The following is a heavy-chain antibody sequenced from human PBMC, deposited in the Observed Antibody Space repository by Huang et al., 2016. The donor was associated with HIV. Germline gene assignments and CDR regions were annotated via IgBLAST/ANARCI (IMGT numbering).Heavy chain of an antibody. CDR1: GFPFTNHA. J-gene: IGHJ3*02. CDR3: ARAKDTWDAYDI. D-gene: IGHD5-18*01. V-gene: IGHV3-30-3*01. CDR2: ISKDGSNN. Sequence: QVQLVESGGGVVQPGRSLRLSCGASGFPFTNHAMHWVRQATGKGVEWVAVISKDGSNNYYADSGKGRFTISRDSSKSTLFLHMTSLRTEDTAVYYCARAKDTWDAYDIWGQGTMVIVSS.